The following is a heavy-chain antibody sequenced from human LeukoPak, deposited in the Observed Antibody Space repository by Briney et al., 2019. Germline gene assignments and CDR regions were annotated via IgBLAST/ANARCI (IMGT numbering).Heavy chain of an antibody. D-gene: IGHD3-3*01. Sequence: GGSLRLSCAASGFTFSSYAMHWVCQAPGKGLEWVAVISYDGSNKYYADSVKGRFTISRDNSKNTLYLQMNSLRAEDTAVYYCATPFGVVITDIDYWGQGTLVTVSS. J-gene: IGHJ4*02. V-gene: IGHV3-30-3*01. CDR2: ISYDGSNK. CDR3: ATPFGVVITDIDY. CDR1: GFTFSSYA.